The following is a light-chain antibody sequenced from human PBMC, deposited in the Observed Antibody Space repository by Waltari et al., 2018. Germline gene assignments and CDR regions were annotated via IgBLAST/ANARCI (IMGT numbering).Light chain of an antibody. CDR2: AAS. CDR1: QGISNS. V-gene: IGKV1-NL1*01. J-gene: IGKJ4*01. CDR3: QQYYSTPLLT. Sequence: DIQMTQSPSSLSASVGDRVTITCRASQGISNSLAWYQQKPGKAPKLLLYAASRLESGVPSRFIGSGSGTDYSLTISSLQPEDFATYYCQQYYSTPLLTFGGGTKVEIK.